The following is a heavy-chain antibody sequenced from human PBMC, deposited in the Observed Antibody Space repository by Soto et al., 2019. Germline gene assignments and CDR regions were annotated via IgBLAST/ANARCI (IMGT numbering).Heavy chain of an antibody. V-gene: IGHV3-33*01. D-gene: IGHD4-17*01. CDR3: ARDHFPYGDYEPTGY. J-gene: IGHJ4*02. CDR1: GFTFSSYG. Sequence: QVQLVESGGGVVQPGRSLRLSCAASGFTFSSYGMHWVRQAPGKGLEWVAVIWYDGSNKYYADSVKGRFTIPRDNSKNTLYLQMNSLRAEDTAVYYCARDHFPYGDYEPTGYWGQGTLVTVSS. CDR2: IWYDGSNK.